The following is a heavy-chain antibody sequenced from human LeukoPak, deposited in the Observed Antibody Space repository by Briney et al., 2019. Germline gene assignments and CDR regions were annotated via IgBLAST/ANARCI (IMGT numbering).Heavy chain of an antibody. CDR1: GFTFSSYA. V-gene: IGHV3-23*01. J-gene: IGHJ5*02. D-gene: IGHD1-26*01. Sequence: PGGSLRLSCEASGFTFSSYAMSWVRQAPGKGQEWVSAISGSGGSTYYADSVKGRFTISRDNSKNTLYLQMNSLRAEDTAVYYCARVVGAKPNWFDPWGQGTLVTVSS. CDR2: ISGSGGST. CDR3: ARVVGAKPNWFDP.